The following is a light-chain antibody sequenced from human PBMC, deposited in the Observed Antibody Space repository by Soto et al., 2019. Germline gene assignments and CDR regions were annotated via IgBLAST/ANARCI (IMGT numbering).Light chain of an antibody. CDR2: DAS. V-gene: IGKV3-15*01. CDR3: QQYNSWLWT. CDR1: QSVSTRS. J-gene: IGKJ1*01. Sequence: EIVLTQSPGTLSLSPGERATLSCRASQSVSTRSLAWYQQKPGQAPRLLIYDASTRATGIPARFSGSGSGTEFTLIISSLQSEDSAVYYCQQYNSWLWTFGQGTKVDIK.